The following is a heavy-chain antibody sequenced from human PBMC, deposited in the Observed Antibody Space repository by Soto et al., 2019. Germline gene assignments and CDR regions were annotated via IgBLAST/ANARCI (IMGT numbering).Heavy chain of an antibody. Sequence: EVQMVESGGGLIQPGGSLRLSCAAFGFTVSSNYMTWVRQAPGKGLEWVSVIYSGGRTYYADSVKGRFTISRDNYRNTLYRQMNSLRAEDTAVYYCARGFPSMAYYGEYYFDKGGQGTLVTVSS. CDR1: GFTVSSNY. CDR2: IYSGGRT. CDR3: ARGFPSMAYYGEYYFDK. V-gene: IGHV3-53*01. J-gene: IGHJ4*02. D-gene: IGHD3-10*01.